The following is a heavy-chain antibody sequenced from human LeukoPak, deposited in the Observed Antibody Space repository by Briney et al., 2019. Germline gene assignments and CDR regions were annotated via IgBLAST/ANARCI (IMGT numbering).Heavy chain of an antibody. Sequence: ASVKDSCKASVYTFTSYDISGVRQALGEGREWRCWMNPNIGNTGYAQKFQGRVTMTRNTSISTAYMELSSLRSEDTAVYYCAGLPYGYCSGGSCVPEGWFDPWGQGTLVTTPS. CDR1: VYTFTSYD. V-gene: IGHV1-8*01. J-gene: IGHJ5*02. CDR3: AGLPYGYCSGGSCVPEGWFDP. D-gene: IGHD2-15*01. CDR2: MNPNIGNT.